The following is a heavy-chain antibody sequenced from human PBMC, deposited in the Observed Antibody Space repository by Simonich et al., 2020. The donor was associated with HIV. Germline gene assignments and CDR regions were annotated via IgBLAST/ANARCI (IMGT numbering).Heavy chain of an antibody. CDR2: YHHKRS. CDR1: GYSVSSAYY. D-gene: IGHD3-10*01. J-gene: IGHJ4*02. CDR3: GRTNYGSGIDY. Sequence: QVQLQESGPGLVKPSETLSLTCAVSGYSVSSAYYWGWIRQPPGKGLGWIGTYHHKRSHNTPSLKSRLTISLDMSKNQVYLNLSSVTAADTAVYYCGRTNYGSGIDYWGQGTLVTVSS. V-gene: IGHV4-38-2*01.